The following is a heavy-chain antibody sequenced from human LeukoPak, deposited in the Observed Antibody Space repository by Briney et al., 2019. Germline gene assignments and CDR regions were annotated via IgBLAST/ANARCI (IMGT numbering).Heavy chain of an antibody. J-gene: IGHJ4*02. Sequence: SGTLSLTCAVSGGSISSSNWWSWVRQPPGKGLEWIGEIYHSGSTNYNPSLKSRVTISVDKSKNQFSLKLSSVTAADTAVYYCARSYCSSTSCYTAHGDYFDYWGQGTLVTVSS. CDR3: ARSYCSSTSCYTAHGDYFDY. V-gene: IGHV4-4*02. CDR2: IYHSGST. CDR1: GGSISSSNW. D-gene: IGHD2-2*02.